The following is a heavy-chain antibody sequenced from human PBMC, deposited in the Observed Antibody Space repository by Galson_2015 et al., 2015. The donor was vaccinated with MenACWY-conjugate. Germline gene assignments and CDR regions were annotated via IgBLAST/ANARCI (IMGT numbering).Heavy chain of an antibody. V-gene: IGHV3-15*01. Sequence: SLRLSCAGSAFTFSNAYMSWVRQAPGKGLEWVGRIKSQTDGGKIDYAAPVKGRFTISRDDSKNTLYLQMNSLKIEDTAVYYCTTHNPDSWGGLLFHFYMDVWGKGTTVTVSS. CDR2: IKSQTDGGKI. CDR1: AFTFSNAY. J-gene: IGHJ6*03. CDR3: TTHNPDSWGGLLFHFYMDV. D-gene: IGHD2-21*01.